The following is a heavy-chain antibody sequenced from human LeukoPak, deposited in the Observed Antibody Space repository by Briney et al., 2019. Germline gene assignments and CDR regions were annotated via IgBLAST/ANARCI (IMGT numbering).Heavy chain of an antibody. J-gene: IGHJ4*02. Sequence: GGSLRLSCAGTGFTFSNYWMNWVRQAPGKGLEWVANIKEDGSQKYYVDSVKGRFTISRDNAKNSVYLQMSSLRAEDKAVYYCAGSSGWLFDYWGQGTLVAVSS. CDR2: IKEDGSQK. D-gene: IGHD6-19*01. V-gene: IGHV3-7*01. CDR1: GFTFSNYW. CDR3: AGSSGWLFDY.